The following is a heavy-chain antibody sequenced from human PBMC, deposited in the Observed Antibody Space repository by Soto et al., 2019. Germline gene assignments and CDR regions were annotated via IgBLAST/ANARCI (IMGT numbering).Heavy chain of an antibody. CDR1: GFSFSSCA. Sequence: QVPLVESGGGVVQPGRSLRLSCAASGFSFSSCAMHWVRQAPGKGLEWVAVISHDGSNKYYADSVKGRFTISRDNSINTLYLQMNSLRAEDTAVYYCARVSIAVAGIAYYFDYWGQGTLVTVSS. D-gene: IGHD6-19*01. CDR2: ISHDGSNK. V-gene: IGHV3-30-3*01. CDR3: ARVSIAVAGIAYYFDY. J-gene: IGHJ4*02.